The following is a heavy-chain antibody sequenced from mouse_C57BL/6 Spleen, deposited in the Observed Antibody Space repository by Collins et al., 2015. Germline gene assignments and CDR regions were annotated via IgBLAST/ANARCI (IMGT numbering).Heavy chain of an antibody. J-gene: IGHJ4*01. V-gene: IGHV1-64*01. CDR3: ARGDYYGSSALYAMDY. CDR1: GYTFTSYW. CDR2: IHPNSGST. D-gene: IGHD1-1*01. Sequence: QVQLQQPGAELVKPGASVKLSCKASGYTFTSYWMHWVKQRPGQGLEWIGMIHPNSGSTNYNEKFKSKATLTVDKSSSTAYMQLSSLTSEDSAVYYCARGDYYGSSALYAMDYWGQGTSVTVSS.